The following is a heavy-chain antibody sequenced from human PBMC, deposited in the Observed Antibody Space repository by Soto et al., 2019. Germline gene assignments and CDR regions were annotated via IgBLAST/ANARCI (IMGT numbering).Heavy chain of an antibody. CDR1: GFTFSSYG. V-gene: IGHV3-33*01. Sequence: QVQLVESGGGVVQPGRSLRLSCAASGFTFSSYGMHWVRQAPGKGLEWVAVIWYDGSNKYYADSVKGRFTISRDNSKNTRYLQRNSLRAEDTVVYYCARVKEEYYYGSGSYYDAFDIWGQGTMVTVSS. D-gene: IGHD3-10*01. CDR3: ARVKEEYYYGSGSYYDAFDI. J-gene: IGHJ3*02. CDR2: IWYDGSNK.